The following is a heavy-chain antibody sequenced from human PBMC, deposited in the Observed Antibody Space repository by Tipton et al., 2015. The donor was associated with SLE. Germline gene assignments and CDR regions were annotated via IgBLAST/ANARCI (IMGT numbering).Heavy chain of an antibody. CDR1: GGSISSYY. Sequence: TLSLTCTVSGGSISSYYWSWIRQPAGKGLEWIGRIYTSGSTNYNPSLKSRVTMSVDTSRNQFSLNLSSLTAADTAVYFCARDKWGEYTASTGYFWSFDPWGQGIPVTVSS. CDR2: IYTSGST. V-gene: IGHV4-4*07. D-gene: IGHD3-9*01. CDR3: ARDKWGEYTASTGYFWSFDP. J-gene: IGHJ5*02.